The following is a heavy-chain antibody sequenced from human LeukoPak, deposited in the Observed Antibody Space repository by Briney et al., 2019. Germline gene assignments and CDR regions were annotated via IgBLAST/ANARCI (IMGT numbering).Heavy chain of an antibody. CDR3: ALVGGWDASGFDY. CDR1: GYTFTGYY. Sequence: ASVKVSCTASGYTFTGYYMHWVRQAPGQGLEWMGWINPNSGGTNYAQKFQGRVTMTRDTSISTAYMELSRLRSDDTAVYYCALVGGWDASGFDYWGQGTLVTVSS. J-gene: IGHJ4*02. V-gene: IGHV1-2*02. D-gene: IGHD6-19*01. CDR2: INPNSGGT.